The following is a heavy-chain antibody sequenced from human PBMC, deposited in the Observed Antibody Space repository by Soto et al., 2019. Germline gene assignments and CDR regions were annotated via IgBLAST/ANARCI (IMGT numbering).Heavy chain of an antibody. CDR1: GFSVTSDGVG. J-gene: IGHJ4*02. CDR2: IFWDDDK. D-gene: IGHD4-17*01. Sequence: QITFKESGPTLVKPKQTLALTCTFSGFSVTSDGVGVGWIRQPPGKALEWLAVIFWDDDKRYSTSLESRLSIARDTSKDQVFLTMTNMKSVDTATYYCALLNDGDYTFWGQGTRVTVSS. V-gene: IGHV2-5*02. CDR3: ALLNDGDYTF.